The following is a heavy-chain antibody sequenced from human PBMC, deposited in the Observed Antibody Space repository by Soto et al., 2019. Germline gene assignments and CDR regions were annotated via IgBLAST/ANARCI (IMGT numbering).Heavy chain of an antibody. Sequence: GASVKVSCKVSGYTLTELSMHWVRQAPGKGLEWMGGFDPEDGETIYAQKFQGRVTMTEDTSTDTAYMELSSLRSEDTAVYYCATGDVSLAARYYYYYMDVWGKGTTVTVSS. CDR2: FDPEDGET. J-gene: IGHJ6*03. CDR1: GYTLTELS. V-gene: IGHV1-24*01. CDR3: ATGDVSLAARYYYYYMDV. D-gene: IGHD6-6*01.